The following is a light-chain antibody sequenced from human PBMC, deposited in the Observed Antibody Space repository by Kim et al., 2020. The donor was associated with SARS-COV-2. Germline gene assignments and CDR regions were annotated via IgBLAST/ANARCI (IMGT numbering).Light chain of an antibody. CDR1: SSDVGGYNY. Sequence: GQSFTISCTGTSSDVGGYNYVSWYQQHPGKAPKLMIYEVSKRPSGVPDRFSGSKSGNTASLTVSGLQAEDEADYYCSSYAGSNNLVFGTGTKVTVL. J-gene: IGLJ1*01. V-gene: IGLV2-8*01. CDR2: EVS. CDR3: SSYAGSNNLV.